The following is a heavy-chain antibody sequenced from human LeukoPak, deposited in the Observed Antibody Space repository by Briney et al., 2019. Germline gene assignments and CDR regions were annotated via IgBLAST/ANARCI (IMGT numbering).Heavy chain of an antibody. V-gene: IGHV4-61*02. CDR1: GGSISSGSYY. CDR2: IYTSGST. CDR3: ARYSNAYAGARWFDH. J-gene: IGHJ5*02. D-gene: IGHD2-21*01. Sequence: SETLSLTCTVSGGSISSGSYYWSWIRQPAGKGLEWIGRIYTSGSTNYNPSLKSRVTISVDTSKNQFSLILNSVTAADTAVYYCARYSNAYAGARWFDHWGQGTLVTVSS.